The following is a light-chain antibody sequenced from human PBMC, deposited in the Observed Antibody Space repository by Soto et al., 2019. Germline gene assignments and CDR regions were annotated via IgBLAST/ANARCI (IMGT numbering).Light chain of an antibody. Sequence: EIVLTQSPATLSLSPGERATLSCRASQSVSSYLAWYQQKPGQAPRLLIYDASNRATGIPARFSGSGSGTDFTLTIRSLEPEDFAVYYCHQRSKWPPLTFGGGTKVELK. J-gene: IGKJ4*01. CDR2: DAS. V-gene: IGKV3-11*01. CDR3: HQRSKWPPLT. CDR1: QSVSSY.